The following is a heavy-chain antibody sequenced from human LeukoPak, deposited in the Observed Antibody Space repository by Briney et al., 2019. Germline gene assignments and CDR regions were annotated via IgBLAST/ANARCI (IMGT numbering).Heavy chain of an antibody. CDR2: INPNSGGR. CDR1: GYTFTGYY. V-gene: IGHV1-2*02. J-gene: IGHJ4*02. CDR3: ASSGYSSGWSNFDY. D-gene: IGHD6-19*01. Sequence: ASVKVSCKASGYTFTGYYMHWVRQAPGQGLEWMGWINPNSGGRNDAQKFQGRVTMTRDTSISTAYMELSRLRSDDTAVYYCASSGYSSGWSNFDYWGQGTLVTVSS.